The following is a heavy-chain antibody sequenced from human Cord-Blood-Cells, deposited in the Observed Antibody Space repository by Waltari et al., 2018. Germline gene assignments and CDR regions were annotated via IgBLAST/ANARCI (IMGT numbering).Heavy chain of an antibody. J-gene: IGHJ4*02. CDR2: IYTSGST. Sequence: QVQLQESGTGLVKPSETLSLTCTGTGGPISSYYWSWIRQPAGKGLEWIGRIYTSGSTNYNPSLKSRVTMSVDTSKNQFSLKLSSVTAADTAVYYCALSSGSYPADYWGQGTLVTVSS. D-gene: IGHD1-26*01. V-gene: IGHV4-4*07. CDR1: GGPISSYY. CDR3: ALSSGSYPADY.